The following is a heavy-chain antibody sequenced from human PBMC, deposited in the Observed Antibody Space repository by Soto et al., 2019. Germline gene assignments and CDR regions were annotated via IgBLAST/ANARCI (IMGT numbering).Heavy chain of an antibody. V-gene: IGHV3-33*01. J-gene: IGHJ4*02. CDR3: ARPGSYIAAAGHYFDY. D-gene: IGHD6-13*01. CDR2: IWYDGSNK. Sequence: GGSLRLSCAASGFTFSSYGMHWVRQAPGKGLEWVAVIWYDGSNKYYADSVKGRFTISRDNSKNTLYLQMNSLRAEDTAVYYCARPGSYIAAAGHYFDYWGQGTLVTVSS. CDR1: GFTFSSYG.